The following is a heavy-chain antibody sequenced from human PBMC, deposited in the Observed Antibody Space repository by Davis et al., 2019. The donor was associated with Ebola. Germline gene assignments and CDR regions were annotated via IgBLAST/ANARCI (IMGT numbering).Heavy chain of an antibody. CDR2: ISGDGHST. V-gene: IGHV3-43*02. D-gene: IGHD2-2*01. CDR1: GFTFDDYA. CDR3: AREEGSSRWQNNWFDY. Sequence: GESLKISCAASGFTFDDYAIHWVRQAPGKGLEWVSVISGDGHSTYYADSVKGRFTISRDNSKNSLYLQMNSLRVEDTAIYYCAREEGSSRWQNNWFDYWGQGTLVTVSS. J-gene: IGHJ5*01.